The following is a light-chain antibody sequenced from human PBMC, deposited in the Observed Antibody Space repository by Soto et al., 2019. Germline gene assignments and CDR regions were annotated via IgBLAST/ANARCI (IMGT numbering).Light chain of an antibody. CDR1: SSNIGAGYD. Sequence: QSVLTQPPSVSGAPGQRVTISCTGSSSNIGAGYDVHWYQQLPGTAPKLLIYANSNRPSGVPDRFSGSKSGTSASLAITGLQAEDDADYYCQSYDSSLGGAVVFGVGNTLTVL. CDR3: QSYDSSLGGAVV. J-gene: IGLJ2*01. CDR2: ANS. V-gene: IGLV1-40*01.